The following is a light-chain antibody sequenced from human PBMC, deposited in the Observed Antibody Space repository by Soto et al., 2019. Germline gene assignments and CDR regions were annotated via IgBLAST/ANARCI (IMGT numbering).Light chain of an antibody. Sequence: DIQMTQSPSSLSASVGDRVTITCRASQSISSYLNWYQQKPGKAPKPLIYAASSLQRGVPSRFSGSGSGTDFTLTISSLQPEDFATYYCQQSDSTPLTFGPGTKVDI. V-gene: IGKV1-39*01. CDR2: AAS. CDR3: QQSDSTPLT. CDR1: QSISSY. J-gene: IGKJ3*01.